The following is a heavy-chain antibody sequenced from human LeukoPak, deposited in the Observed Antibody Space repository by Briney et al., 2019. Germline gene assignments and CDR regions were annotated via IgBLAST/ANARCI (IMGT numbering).Heavy chain of an antibody. V-gene: IGHV1-2*02. CDR2: ITPNSGGT. J-gene: IGHJ4*02. CDR3: ARATEFAY. CDR1: VYTFINYY. Sequence: ASVKVSCKASVYTFINYYMHWVRQAPGQGLEWMGWITPNSGGTNYAQKFQGRVTMTRDTSISTAYMELSILRSDDTAVYYCARATEFAYWGQGTLVTVSS.